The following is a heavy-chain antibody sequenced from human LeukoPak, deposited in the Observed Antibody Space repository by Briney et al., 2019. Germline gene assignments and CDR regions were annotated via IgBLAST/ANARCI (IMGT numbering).Heavy chain of an antibody. CDR2: INPSGGST. CDR1: GYTFTSYY. V-gene: IGHV1-46*01. Sequence: GASVKVSCTASGYTFTSYYMHWVRQAPGQGLEWMGIINPSGGSTSYAQKFQGRVTMTRDTSTSTVYMELSSLGSEDTAVYYCARVGWVSYQLLSYYYYGMDVWGQGTTVTVSS. CDR3: ARVGWVSYQLLSYYYYGMDV. J-gene: IGHJ6*02. D-gene: IGHD2-2*01.